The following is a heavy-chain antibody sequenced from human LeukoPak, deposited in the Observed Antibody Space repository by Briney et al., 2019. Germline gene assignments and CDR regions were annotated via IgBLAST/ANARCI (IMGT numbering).Heavy chain of an antibody. V-gene: IGHV3-23*01. Sequence: GGSLRLSCEASGFAFSFFAMSWLRQAPGKGLEWVSTINANSGTRSYAASVRGRFTISRDNSKNTLYLQLNTPRADDTAVYYCAKPISGGLAVTADWFAPWGQGTLVVVSS. CDR1: GFAFSFFA. CDR2: INANSGTR. J-gene: IGHJ5*01. CDR3: AKPISGGLAVTADWFAP. D-gene: IGHD6-19*01.